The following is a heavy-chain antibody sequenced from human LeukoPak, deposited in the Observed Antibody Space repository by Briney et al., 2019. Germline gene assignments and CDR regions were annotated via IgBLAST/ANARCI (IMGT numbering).Heavy chain of an antibody. CDR1: GGSISSSSYY. J-gene: IGHJ4*02. V-gene: IGHV4-39*01. D-gene: IGHD3-3*01. CDR2: IYYSGST. CDR3: ARQYYDFWRGYYSRGYFDY. Sequence: PSETLSLTCTVSGGSISSSSYYWGWIRQPPGKGLEWIGSIYYSGSTYYNPSLKSRVTISVDTSKNQFSLKLSSVTAADTAVYYCARQYYDFWRGYYSRGYFDYWGQGTLVTVSS.